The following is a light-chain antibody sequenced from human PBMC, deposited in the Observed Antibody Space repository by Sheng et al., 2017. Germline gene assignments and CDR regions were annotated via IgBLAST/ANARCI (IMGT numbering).Light chain of an antibody. CDR1: QFVSRRF. V-gene: IGKV3-20*01. CDR2: STS. J-gene: IGKJ2*01. CDR3: QQYETSPYT. Sequence: ETVLTQSPGTLSLSPGERATLSCRASQFVSRRFFDWYQQKPGRAPRLLIYSTSNRATGIPDRFSGSGSGTDFTLTISRLEPEDFAVYYCQQYETSPYTFGQGTQLEI.